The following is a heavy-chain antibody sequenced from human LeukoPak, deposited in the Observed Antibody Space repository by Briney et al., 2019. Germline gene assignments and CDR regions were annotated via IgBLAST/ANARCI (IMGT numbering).Heavy chain of an antibody. D-gene: IGHD6-19*01. CDR2: FDPEDGET. J-gene: IGHJ6*02. CDR1: GYTLTELS. Sequence: GASVKVSCKVSGYTLTELSMHWVRQAPGKGLEWMGGFDPEDGETIYAQTFQGRVTMTEDTSTDTAYMELSSLRSEDTAVYYCATDRMQWLVPPYYYYGMDVWGQGTTVTVSS. CDR3: ATDRMQWLVPPYYYYGMDV. V-gene: IGHV1-24*01.